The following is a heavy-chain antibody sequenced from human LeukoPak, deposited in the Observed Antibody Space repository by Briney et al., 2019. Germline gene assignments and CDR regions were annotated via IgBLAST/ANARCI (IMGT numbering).Heavy chain of an antibody. CDR2: IYYSGST. D-gene: IGHD6-13*01. CDR1: GGSISSSSYY. V-gene: IGHV4-39*07. Sequence: PSETLSLTCTVSGGSISSSSYYWGWIRQPPGKGLEWIGSIYYSGSTYYNPSLKSRVTISVDTSKNQFSLKLNSVAAADTAVYYCARGVAAAGTGFGDYWGQGTLVTVSS. J-gene: IGHJ4*02. CDR3: ARGVAAAGTGFGDY.